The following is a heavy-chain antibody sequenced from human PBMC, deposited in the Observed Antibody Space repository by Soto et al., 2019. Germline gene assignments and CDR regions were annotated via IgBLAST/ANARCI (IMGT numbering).Heavy chain of an antibody. J-gene: IGHJ4*02. CDR2: ITGSGGTL. D-gene: IGHD6-19*01. CDR1: GFDFEDFA. V-gene: IGHV3-23*04. Sequence: VQLVESGGVEMQTGGSLRLSCAAAGFDFEDFAMHWVRQAPGKGLEWVSAITGSGGTLYYADSVKGRFTISRDNSKNTLYLQMNSLIAEDTAVYFCAKLRAKSHIAVASDYWGQGTLVTVSS. CDR3: AKLRAKSHIAVASDY.